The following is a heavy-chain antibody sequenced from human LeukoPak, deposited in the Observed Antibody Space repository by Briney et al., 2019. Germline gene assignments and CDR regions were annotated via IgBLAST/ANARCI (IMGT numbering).Heavy chain of an antibody. CDR3: ARVWEGRSLLGDAFDI. V-gene: IGHV4-39*07. CDR2: IYYSGST. J-gene: IGHJ3*02. Sequence: SETLSLTCTVSGGSISSSRYYWGWIRQPPGKGLEWIGSIYYSGSTYYNPSLKSRVTISVDTSKNQFSLKLSSVTAADTAVYYCARVWEGRSLLGDAFDIWGQGTMVTVSS. CDR1: GGSISSSRYY. D-gene: IGHD1-26*01.